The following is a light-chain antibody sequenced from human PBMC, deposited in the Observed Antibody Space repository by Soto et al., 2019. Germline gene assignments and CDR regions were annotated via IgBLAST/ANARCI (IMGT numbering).Light chain of an antibody. Sequence: QSVLTQPPSTSGTPGQRVHISCSGSSYNIGSNYVYWYQQLPGTAPKLLIYRNNQRPSGVPDRFSGSKSGTSASLAISGLRSDDEADYYCAAWDDSLSGPVFGGGTKLTVL. CDR3: AAWDDSLSGPV. V-gene: IGLV1-47*01. CDR2: RNN. J-gene: IGLJ2*01. CDR1: SYNIGSNY.